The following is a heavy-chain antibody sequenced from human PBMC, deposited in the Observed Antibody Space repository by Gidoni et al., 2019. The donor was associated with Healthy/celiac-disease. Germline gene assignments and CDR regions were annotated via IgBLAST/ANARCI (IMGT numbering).Heavy chain of an antibody. Sequence: QVQLQESGPGLVKPSQTLSLTCTVPGGSISSGGYYWSWIRQHPGKGREWIGYIYYRGTTDYNPSLKSRVTISVDTSKNQFSLKLSSVTAADTAVYYCASQPGYCSSTSCYKGGDWFDPWGQGTLVTVSS. CDR3: ASQPGYCSSTSCYKGGDWFDP. D-gene: IGHD2-2*02. CDR2: IYYRGTT. J-gene: IGHJ5*02. V-gene: IGHV4-31*03. CDR1: GGSISSGGYY.